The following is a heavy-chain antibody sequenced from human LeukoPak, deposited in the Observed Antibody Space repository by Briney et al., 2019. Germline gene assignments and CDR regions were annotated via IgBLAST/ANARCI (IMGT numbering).Heavy chain of an antibody. Sequence: LETLSLTCTVSGGSIRSSYYYWGWIRQPPGKGLEWIGSIYDSGSTYYNPSLKSRVTISVDTSKNQFSLKLSSVTAADTAVYYCARDRSSSEPPFDYWGQGTLVTVSS. CDR3: ARDRSSSEPPFDY. CDR2: IYDSGST. V-gene: IGHV4-39*07. J-gene: IGHJ4*02. CDR1: GGSIRSSYYY. D-gene: IGHD6-6*01.